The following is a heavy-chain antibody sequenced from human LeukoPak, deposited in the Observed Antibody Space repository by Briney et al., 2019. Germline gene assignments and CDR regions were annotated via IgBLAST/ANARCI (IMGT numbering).Heavy chain of an antibody. CDR1: GFTFSSYS. CDR2: ISSRSSYI. Sequence: GGSLRLSCAAPGFTFSSYSMNWVRQAPGKGLEWVSFISSRSSYIYYADSVKGRFTISRDNARNSLYLQMNSLRAEDTAVYYCAGDQMVTYSMDVWGKGTTVTVSS. J-gene: IGHJ6*03. V-gene: IGHV3-21*01. D-gene: IGHD5-18*01. CDR3: AGDQMVTYSMDV.